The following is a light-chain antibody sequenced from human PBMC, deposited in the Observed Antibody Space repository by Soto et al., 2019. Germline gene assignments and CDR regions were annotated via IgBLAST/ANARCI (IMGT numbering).Light chain of an antibody. CDR1: PSVTNF. J-gene: IGKJ5*01. CDR2: GAF. Sequence: EIVLTQSPATLSLSPGERATLSCGASPSVTNFLAWYQQKPGQAPRHLIYGAFNRATGIPARFSGSGSGTDFTLTISSLEPEDSAVYYCQQRNVWPPVTFGQGTRLEIK. V-gene: IGKV3-11*01. CDR3: QQRNVWPPVT.